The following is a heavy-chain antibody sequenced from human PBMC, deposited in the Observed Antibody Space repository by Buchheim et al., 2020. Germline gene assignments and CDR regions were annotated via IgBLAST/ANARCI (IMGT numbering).Heavy chain of an antibody. Sequence: QVQLVESGGGVVQPGRSLRLSCAASGFTFSGYDMHWVRQAPGKGLEWVAIISYDGSDKYYADSVKGRFTIPRDNSKNTLYLQMSSLRAEDTAVYYCARRRDGYRDWGQGTL. CDR1: GFTFSGYD. J-gene: IGHJ4*02. CDR3: ARRRDGYRD. CDR2: ISYDGSDK. D-gene: IGHD5-24*01. V-gene: IGHV3-30*03.